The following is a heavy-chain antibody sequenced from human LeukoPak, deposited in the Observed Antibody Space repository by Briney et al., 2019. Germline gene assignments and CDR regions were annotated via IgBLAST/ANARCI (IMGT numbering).Heavy chain of an antibody. CDR1: GGSISGSSYY. V-gene: IGHV4-39*01. J-gene: IGHJ5*02. Sequence: SETLSLTCSLSGGSISGSSYYWGWNRQPPGQGLEWIGSIYYSGSTYYNPSLKSRVTISVDTSKNQFSLKLSSVTAADTAVYYCASLNFMTISTAAVNNWFDPWGQGTLVTVSS. D-gene: IGHD4/OR15-4a*01. CDR2: IYYSGST. CDR3: ASLNFMTISTAAVNNWFDP.